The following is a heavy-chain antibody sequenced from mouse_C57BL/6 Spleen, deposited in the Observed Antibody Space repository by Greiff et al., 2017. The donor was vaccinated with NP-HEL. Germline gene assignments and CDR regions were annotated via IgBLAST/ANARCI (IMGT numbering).Heavy chain of an antibody. CDR2: IDPSDSYT. V-gene: IGHV1-50*01. D-gene: IGHD2-2*01. CDR1: GYTFTSYW. J-gene: IGHJ4*01. Sequence: VQLQQPGAELVKPGASVKLSCKASGYTFTSYWMQWVKQRPGQGLEWIGEIDPSDSYTNYNQKFKGKATLTVDTSSSTAYMQLSSLTSEDSAVYYCARKGGYPLYYAMDYWGQGTSVTVSS. CDR3: ARKGGYPLYYAMDY.